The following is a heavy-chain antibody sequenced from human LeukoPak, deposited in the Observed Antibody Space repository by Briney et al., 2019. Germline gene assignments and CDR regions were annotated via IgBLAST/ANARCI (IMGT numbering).Heavy chain of an antibody. V-gene: IGHV4-34*01. CDR1: GGSFSGYY. Sequence: TSETLSLTCAVYGGSFSGYYWSWIRQPPGKGREWIGEINHSGSTNYNPSLKSRVTISVDTSKNQFSLKLSSVTAADTAVYYCAGPKGYYYYMDVWGKGTTVTVSS. CDR2: INHSGST. CDR3: AGPKGYYYYMDV. J-gene: IGHJ6*03.